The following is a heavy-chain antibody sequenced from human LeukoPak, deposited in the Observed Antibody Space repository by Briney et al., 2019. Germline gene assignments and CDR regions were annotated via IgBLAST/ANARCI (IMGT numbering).Heavy chain of an antibody. V-gene: IGHV3-48*04. D-gene: IGHD3-22*01. Sequence: GGSLRLSCAASGFTFSNYGIHWVRQAPGKGLEWVSHISGSSSTIYYADSVKGRFTISRDNAKNSLYLQMNSLRVEDTAVYHCARDYYDSSGYYYSTYWGQGTLVTVSS. CDR2: ISGSSSTI. J-gene: IGHJ4*02. CDR3: ARDYYDSSGYYYSTY. CDR1: GFTFSNYG.